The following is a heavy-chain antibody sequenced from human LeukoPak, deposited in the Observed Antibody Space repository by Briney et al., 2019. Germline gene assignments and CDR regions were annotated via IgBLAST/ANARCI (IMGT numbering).Heavy chain of an antibody. CDR1: GGTFSSYA. CDR2: IIPIFGTA. V-gene: IGHV1-69*13. CDR3: ARPDIVVVPAAIGAPFSY. D-gene: IGHD2-2*01. J-gene: IGHJ4*02. Sequence: ASVKVSCKASGGTFSSYAISWVRQAPGQGLEWMGGIIPIFGTANYAQKFQGRVTITADESTSTAYMELSSLRSEDTAMYYCARPDIVVVPAAIGAPFSYWGQGTLVTVSS.